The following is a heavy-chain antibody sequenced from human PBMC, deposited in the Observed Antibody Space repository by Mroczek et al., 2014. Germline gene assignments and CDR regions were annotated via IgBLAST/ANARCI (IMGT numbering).Heavy chain of an antibody. Sequence: QLQESGPGLVKPSETLSLTCTVSGGSISSSSYYWGWIRQPPGKGLEWIGSIYYSGSTYYNPSLKSRVTISVDTSKNQFSLKLSSVTAADTAVYYCARQVLRGDFWSGYYTGIGYWGQGTLVTVSS. J-gene: IGHJ4*02. CDR1: GGSISSSSYY. CDR2: IYYSGST. D-gene: IGHD3-3*01. V-gene: IGHV4-39*01. CDR3: ARQVLRGDFWSGYYTGIGY.